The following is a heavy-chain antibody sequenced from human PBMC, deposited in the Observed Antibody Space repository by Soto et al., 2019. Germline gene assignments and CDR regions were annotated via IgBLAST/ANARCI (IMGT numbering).Heavy chain of an antibody. Sequence: QVQLVQSGAEVKKPGSSVKVSCKASGGVFRNYAINWVRQAPGQGLEWMGGIIPVFGTADYPQKFQGRVTMTADESTTTAYMELASLKTEDTAVYFCARDRWGSCSVDSWGQGTLVTVAS. CDR3: ARDRWGSCSVDS. CDR2: IIPVFGTA. V-gene: IGHV1-69*01. D-gene: IGHD3-16*01. J-gene: IGHJ5*01. CDR1: GGVFRNYA.